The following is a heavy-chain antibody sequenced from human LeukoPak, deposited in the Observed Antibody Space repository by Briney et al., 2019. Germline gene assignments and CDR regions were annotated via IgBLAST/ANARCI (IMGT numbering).Heavy chain of an antibody. V-gene: IGHV3-48*04. CDR3: ARVTRPGYCSSTSCPNELDY. CDR2: ISSSSSTI. CDR1: GFTFSSYS. J-gene: IGHJ4*02. Sequence: GGSLRLSCAASGFTFSSYSMNWVRQAPGKGLEWVSYISSSSSTIYYADSVKGRFTISRDNAKNSLYLQMNSLRAEDTAVYYCARVTRPGYCSSTSCPNELDYWGQGTLVTVSS. D-gene: IGHD2-2*01.